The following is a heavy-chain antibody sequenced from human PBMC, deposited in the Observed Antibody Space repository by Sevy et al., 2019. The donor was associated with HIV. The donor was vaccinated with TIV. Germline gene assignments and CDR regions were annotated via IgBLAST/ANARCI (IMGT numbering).Heavy chain of an antibody. Sequence: GGSLRLSCAASGLSVSDNYMNWVRQAPGNGLQLVSIIYSDGRTYYADSVKGRFTISRDNSKNTLYLHMNNLRPEDTAVYYCARDRYYDASGYYYYYYGMDVWGQWTTVTVSS. CDR1: GLSVSDNY. D-gene: IGHD3-22*01. J-gene: IGHJ6*02. CDR2: IYSDGRT. CDR3: ARDRYYDASGYYYYYYGMDV. V-gene: IGHV3-66*01.